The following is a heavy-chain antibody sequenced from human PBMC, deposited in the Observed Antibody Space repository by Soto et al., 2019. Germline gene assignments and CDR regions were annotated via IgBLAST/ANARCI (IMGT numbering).Heavy chain of an antibody. J-gene: IGHJ6*02. D-gene: IGHD5-18*01. CDR1: GGTFSSYA. Sequence: GASVKVSCKASGGTFSSYAISWVRQAPGQGLEWMGGIIPIFGTANYAQKFQGRVTITADESTSTAYMELSSLRSEDTAVYYCARFQSYSYDPDVMDVWGQGTTVTVS. CDR3: ARFQSYSYDPDVMDV. V-gene: IGHV1-69*13. CDR2: IIPIFGTA.